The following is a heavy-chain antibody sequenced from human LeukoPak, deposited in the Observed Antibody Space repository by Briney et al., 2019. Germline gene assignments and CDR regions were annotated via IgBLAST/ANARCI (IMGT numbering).Heavy chain of an antibody. Sequence: SETLSLTCTVSGGSIISNYRSWIRQSAGPGLEWIGRIYGSGITDYNPSLKSRVTMSLDTSRKQFSLRLTSVTAADTAVYYCARLKFYDSTGYSPGYYMDVWGKGTTVSVFS. CDR2: IYGSGIT. CDR1: GGSIISNY. V-gene: IGHV4-4*07. D-gene: IGHD3-22*01. CDR3: ARLKFYDSTGYSPGYYMDV. J-gene: IGHJ6*03.